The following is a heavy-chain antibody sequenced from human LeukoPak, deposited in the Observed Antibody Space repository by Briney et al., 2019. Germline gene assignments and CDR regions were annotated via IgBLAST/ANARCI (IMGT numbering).Heavy chain of an antibody. CDR2: VDPEDGET. V-gene: IGHV1-69-2*01. D-gene: IGHD2-2*01. CDR3: ATVPAQSHDY. CDR1: GYTFTDYY. J-gene: IGHJ4*02. Sequence: ASVKISCKVSGYTFTDYYMHWVQQAPGKGLEWMRLVDPEDGETIYAEKFQGRVTITADTSTDTAYMELSSLRSEDTAVYYCATVPAQSHDYWGQGTLVTVSS.